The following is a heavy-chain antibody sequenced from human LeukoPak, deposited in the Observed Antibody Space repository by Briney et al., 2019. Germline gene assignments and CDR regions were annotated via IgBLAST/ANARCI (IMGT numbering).Heavy chain of an antibody. CDR1: GGSFSGYY. Sequence: SETLSLTCAVYGGSFSGYYWSWIRQPPGKGLEWIGEINHSGSTNYNPSLKSRVTISVDTSKNQFSLKLSSVTAADTAVYYCARDRVGYCSGGSCYWFDPWGQGTLVTVSS. CDR3: ARDRVGYCSGGSCYWFDP. J-gene: IGHJ5*02. CDR2: INHSGST. V-gene: IGHV4-34*01. D-gene: IGHD2-15*01.